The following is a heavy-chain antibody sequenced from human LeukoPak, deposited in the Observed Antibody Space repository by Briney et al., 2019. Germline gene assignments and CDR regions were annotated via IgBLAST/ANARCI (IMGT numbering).Heavy chain of an antibody. CDR1: GGTFSSYA. V-gene: IGHV1-69*04. D-gene: IGHD2-2*01. Sequence: TSVKVSCKASGGTFSSYAISWVRQAPGQGLEWMGRIIPVLGVSNYAQRFQGRVTITADESTSTAYMELSSLRSEDTAVYYCARAFGGKYCSSTSCRGPFDYWGQGTLVTVSS. J-gene: IGHJ4*02. CDR3: ARAFGGKYCSSTSCRGPFDY. CDR2: IIPVLGVS.